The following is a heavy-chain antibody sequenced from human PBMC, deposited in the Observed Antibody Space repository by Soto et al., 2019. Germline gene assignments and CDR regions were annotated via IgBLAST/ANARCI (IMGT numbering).Heavy chain of an antibody. CDR2: INPNSGGT. D-gene: IGHD5-12*01. CDR1: GDSFTNYG. V-gene: IGHV1-2*04. J-gene: IGHJ3*02. Sequence: ASLKVSCKASGDSFTNYGVTWVRQAPGQGLEWMGWINPNSGGTNYAQKFQGWVTMTRDTSISTAYMELSRLRSDDTAVYYCARRSGYDDAFDIWGQGTMVTVSS. CDR3: ARRSGYDDAFDI.